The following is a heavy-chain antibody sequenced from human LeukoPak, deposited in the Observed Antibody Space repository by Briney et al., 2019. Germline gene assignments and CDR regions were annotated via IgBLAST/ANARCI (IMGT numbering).Heavy chain of an antibody. J-gene: IGHJ3*02. CDR3: AREAYSSGWYPGAFDI. CDR1: GYSFTGYY. D-gene: IGHD6-19*01. CDR2: INPNSGGT. V-gene: IGHV1-2*04. Sequence: VASVKVSCKASGYSFTGYYIHWVRQAPGQGLEWMGWINPNSGGTNYAQKFQGWVTMTRDTSISTAYMELSRLRSDDTAVYYCAREAYSSGWYPGAFDIWGQGTMVTVSS.